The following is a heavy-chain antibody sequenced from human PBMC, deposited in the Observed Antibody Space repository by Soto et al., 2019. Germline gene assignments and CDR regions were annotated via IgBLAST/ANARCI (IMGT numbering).Heavy chain of an antibody. Sequence: VKLVQSGAEVKKPGASVKVSCKASGYTFTTYGISWVRQPPGQGLEGMGWISAYNGNTNYAQKLQGRVTMTTDTSTSTAYMELRSLRSDDTAVYYCAREITPTTVTMNWFDPWGQGTLVTVSS. CDR2: ISAYNGNT. CDR1: GYTFTTYG. J-gene: IGHJ5*02. V-gene: IGHV1-18*01. D-gene: IGHD4-17*01. CDR3: AREITPTTVTMNWFDP.